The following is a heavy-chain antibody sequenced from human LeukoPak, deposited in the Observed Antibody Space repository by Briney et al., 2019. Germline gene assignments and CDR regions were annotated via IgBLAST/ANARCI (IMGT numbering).Heavy chain of an antibody. Sequence: PSETQSLTCTVSGGSISTDYWNWIRQPPGKGLEWIGEINHSGSTNYNPSLKSRVTISVDTSKNQFSLKLSSVTAADTAVYYCARVDTAIRGVYNWFDPWGQGTLVTVSS. D-gene: IGHD5-18*01. V-gene: IGHV4-34*01. J-gene: IGHJ5*02. CDR2: INHSGST. CDR3: ARVDTAIRGVYNWFDP. CDR1: GGSISTDY.